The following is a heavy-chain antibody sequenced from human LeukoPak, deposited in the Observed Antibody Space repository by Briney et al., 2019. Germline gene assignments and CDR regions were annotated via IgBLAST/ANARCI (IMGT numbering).Heavy chain of an antibody. V-gene: IGHV4-59*01. D-gene: IGHD2-15*01. CDR3: ATRSTGVAATFDC. J-gene: IGHJ4*02. CDR1: GGSISSYY. CDR2: ISYSGNT. Sequence: SGTLPLTCSVSGGSISSYYWSWIRQPPGKGLEWIGYISYSGNTNYNPSLKSRVTISVDTSKNQFSLKLSSVTAADTAVYYCATRSTGVAATFDCWGQGALVTVSS.